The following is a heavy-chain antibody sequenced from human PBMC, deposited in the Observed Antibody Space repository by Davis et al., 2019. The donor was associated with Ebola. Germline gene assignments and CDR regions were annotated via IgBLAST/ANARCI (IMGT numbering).Heavy chain of an antibody. CDR1: GGSISSSSYY. CDR3: ARKQQWLATDY. Sequence: PSETLSLTCTVSGGSISSSSYYWGWIRQPPGKGLEWIGSTYYSGSTYYNPSLKSRVTISVDTSKNQFSPKLSSVTAADTAVYYCARKQQWLATDYWGQGTLVTVSS. V-gene: IGHV4-39*01. D-gene: IGHD6-19*01. CDR2: TYYSGST. J-gene: IGHJ4*02.